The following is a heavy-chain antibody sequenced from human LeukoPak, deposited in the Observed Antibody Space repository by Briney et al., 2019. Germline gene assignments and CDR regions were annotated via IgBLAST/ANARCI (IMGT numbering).Heavy chain of an antibody. CDR3: ARVGASGIQLWLQDY. D-gene: IGHD5-18*01. V-gene: IGHV3-21*01. J-gene: IGHJ4*02. CDR1: GFTSSTYS. CDR2: ISSSSSYI. Sequence: GGSLRLSCAASGFTSSTYSMNWVRQAPGKGLEWVSSISSSSSYIYYADSVKGRFTISRDNAKNSLYLQMNSLRAEDTAVYYCARVGASGIQLWLQDYWGQGTLVTVSS.